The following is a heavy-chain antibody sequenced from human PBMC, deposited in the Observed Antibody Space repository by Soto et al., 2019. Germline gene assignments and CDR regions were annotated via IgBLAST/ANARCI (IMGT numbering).Heavy chain of an antibody. CDR3: ATDTTVTPLFDYYYYGMYF. D-gene: IGHD4-17*01. CDR2: IKQDGSEK. CDR1: GFTFSSYW. Sequence: EVQLVESGGGLVQPGGSLRLSCAASGFTFSSYWMSWVRQAPGKGLEWVANIKQDGSEKYYVDSVKGRFTISRDNAKNSLFLQMNSLRAEDTAVYYCATDTTVTPLFDYYYYGMYFWGQGTTVTVSS. V-gene: IGHV3-7*01. J-gene: IGHJ6*02.